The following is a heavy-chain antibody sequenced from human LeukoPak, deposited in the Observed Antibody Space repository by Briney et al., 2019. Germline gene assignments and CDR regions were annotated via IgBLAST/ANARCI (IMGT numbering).Heavy chain of an antibody. D-gene: IGHD5-24*01. CDR3: TRVGYIDEGVDY. CDR2: IKQDGSKK. Sequence: GGSLRLSCAASGFTFSSYAMHWVRQAPGKGLEWVANIKQDGSKKSYVDSVKGRFTISRDNAKNSLYLQMNSLRAEDTAIYYCTRVGYIDEGVDYWGQGTLVTVSS. J-gene: IGHJ4*02. V-gene: IGHV3-7*04. CDR1: GFTFSSYA.